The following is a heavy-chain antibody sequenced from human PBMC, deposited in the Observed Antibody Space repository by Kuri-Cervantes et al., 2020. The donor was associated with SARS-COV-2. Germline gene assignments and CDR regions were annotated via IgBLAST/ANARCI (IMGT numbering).Heavy chain of an antibody. J-gene: IGHJ3*02. D-gene: IGHD3-3*01. CDR1: GFTFSSYA. CDR2: ISSSSYI. Sequence: GGSLRLSCAASGFTFSSYAMHWVRQAPGKGLEWVSSISSSSYIYYADSVKGRFTISRDNAKNSLYLQMNSLRAEDTAVYYCAREGTYYDFWSGHTHDAFDIWGQGTMVTVSS. V-gene: IGHV3-21*01. CDR3: AREGTYYDFWSGHTHDAFDI.